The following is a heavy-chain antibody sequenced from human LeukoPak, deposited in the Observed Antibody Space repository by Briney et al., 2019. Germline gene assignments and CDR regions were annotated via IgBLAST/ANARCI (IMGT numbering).Heavy chain of an antibody. Sequence: GASVKVSCKASGYTFTGYYMHWVRQAPGQGLEWMGWINPNSGGTNYAQRFQGRVTMTRDTSISTAYMELSRLRSDDTAVYYCARLYCPNGVCPGLWGQGTLVTVSS. V-gene: IGHV1-2*02. CDR3: ARLYCPNGVCPGL. D-gene: IGHD2-8*01. CDR2: INPNSGGT. J-gene: IGHJ4*02. CDR1: GYTFTGYY.